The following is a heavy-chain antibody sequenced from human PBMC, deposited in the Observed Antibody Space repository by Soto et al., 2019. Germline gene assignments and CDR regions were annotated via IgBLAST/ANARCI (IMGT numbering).Heavy chain of an antibody. CDR2: IRSKTYSGTT. CDR3: VRDKGSSWFGGWFDP. D-gene: IGHD3-10*01. Sequence: GGSLRLSCSGSGFSFGDYAMGWVRQAPGKGLEWVAFIRSKTYSGTTEYAAPVKGRFTISRDDSKGIAYLDMNSLKSEDTAIYYCVRDKGSSWFGGWFDPWGQGTLVTVSS. J-gene: IGHJ5*02. V-gene: IGHV3-49*04. CDR1: GFSFGDYA.